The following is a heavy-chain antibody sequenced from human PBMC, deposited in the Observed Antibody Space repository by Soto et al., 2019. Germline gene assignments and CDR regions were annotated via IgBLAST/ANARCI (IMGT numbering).Heavy chain of an antibody. J-gene: IGHJ6*02. CDR3: ARTVLRSWNYDHGGDV. CDR2: ISAYNGNT. Sequence: ASVKVSCKASGYTFTSYGISWVRQAPGQGLEWMGWISAYNGNTNYAQKLQGRVTMTTDTSTSTAYMELRSLRSDDTAVYYCARTVLRSWNYDHGGDVWGQGSTVTV. D-gene: IGHD4-4*01. V-gene: IGHV1-18*04. CDR1: GYTFTSYG.